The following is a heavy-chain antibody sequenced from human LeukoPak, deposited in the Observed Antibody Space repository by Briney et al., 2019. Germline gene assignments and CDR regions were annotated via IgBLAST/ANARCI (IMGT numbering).Heavy chain of an antibody. D-gene: IGHD3-22*01. Sequence: SETLSLTCTVSGGSISSSSYYWGWIRQPPGKGLEWIGSIYYSGSTYYNPSLKSRVTISVDTSKNQFSLKLSSVTAADTAVYYCARHLPPRGGYRHHGWFDPWGQGTLVTVSS. CDR3: ARHLPPRGGYRHHGWFDP. V-gene: IGHV4-39*01. CDR2: IYYSGST. CDR1: GGSISSSSYY. J-gene: IGHJ5*02.